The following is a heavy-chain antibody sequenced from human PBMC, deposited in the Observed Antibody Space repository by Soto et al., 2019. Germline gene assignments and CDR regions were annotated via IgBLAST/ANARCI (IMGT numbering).Heavy chain of an antibody. D-gene: IGHD3-10*01. CDR2: IYYSGST. CDR3: ARLPGRYGSGSYYNQEFDY. V-gene: IGHV4-59*08. Sequence: SETLSLTCTVSGGSISSYYWSWIRQPPGKGLEWIGYIYYSGSTNYNPSLKSRVTISVDTSKNQFSLKLSSVTAADTAVYYCARLPGRYGSGSYYNQEFDYWGQGTLVTVSS. CDR1: GGSISSYY. J-gene: IGHJ4*02.